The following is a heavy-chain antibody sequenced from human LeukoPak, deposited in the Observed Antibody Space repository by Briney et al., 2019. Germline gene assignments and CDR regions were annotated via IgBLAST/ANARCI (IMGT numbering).Heavy chain of an antibody. V-gene: IGHV1-24*01. J-gene: IGHJ6*02. Sequence: GASVKVSCKVSGYTLTELSMHWVRQAPGKGLEWMGGFDPEDGETIYAQKFQGRVTMTEDTSTDTAYMELSSLRSEDTAVYYCATPSYRAMAPAGLYYYYGMDVWGPGTTVTVS. CDR2: FDPEDGET. D-gene: IGHD5-18*01. CDR3: ATPSYRAMAPAGLYYYYGMDV. CDR1: GYTLTELS.